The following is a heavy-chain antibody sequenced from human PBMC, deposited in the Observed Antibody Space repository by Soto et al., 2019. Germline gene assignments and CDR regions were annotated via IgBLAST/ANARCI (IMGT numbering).Heavy chain of an antibody. CDR2: IIPILGTA. CDR1: GGSFSSYA. J-gene: IGHJ4*02. D-gene: IGHD6-13*01. CDR3: ARETGYSSTSDY. Sequence: QVQLVQSGAEVKKPGSSVKVSCKASGGSFSSYAFSWVRQAPGQGLEWMGRIIPILGTANYAQKFQGRVTITADKSTSTADMELSSLRSEDTAVYYCARETGYSSTSDYWGQGTLVTVSS. V-gene: IGHV1-69*08.